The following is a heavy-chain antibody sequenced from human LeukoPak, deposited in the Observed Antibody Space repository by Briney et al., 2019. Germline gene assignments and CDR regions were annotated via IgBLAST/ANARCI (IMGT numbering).Heavy chain of an antibody. CDR3: ARGLGQDYFDY. D-gene: IGHD3-16*01. Sequence: ASVKVSCKASGYTFTSYGISWVRQAPGQGLEWMGWINPNSGGTNYAQKFQGRVTMTRDTSISTAYMELSRLRSDDTAVYYCARGLGQDYFDYWGQGTLVTVSS. CDR2: INPNSGGT. CDR1: GYTFTSYG. V-gene: IGHV1-2*02. J-gene: IGHJ4*02.